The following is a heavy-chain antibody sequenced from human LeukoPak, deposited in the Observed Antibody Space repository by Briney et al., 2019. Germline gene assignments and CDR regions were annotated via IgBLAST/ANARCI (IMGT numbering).Heavy chain of an antibody. CDR2: IKSSVSGI. V-gene: IGHV3-48*03. D-gene: IGHD5-12*01. J-gene: IGHJ3*02. Sequence: GGSLRLSCATSGFTFGYYEMNWVRQAPGKGLEWVSYIKSSVSGIYYADSVKGRFTISRDNAKNSLDLQMNSLRAEDTAVYYCARSGRGYDDAFDIWGQGTMVTVSS. CDR3: ARSGRGYDDAFDI. CDR1: GFTFGYYE.